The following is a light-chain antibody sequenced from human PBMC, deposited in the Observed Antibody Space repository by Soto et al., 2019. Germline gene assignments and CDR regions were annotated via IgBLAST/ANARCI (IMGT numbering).Light chain of an antibody. CDR1: QSVSSN. CDR2: GVS. Sequence: EIVMTQSPGTLSVSPGERATLSCRASQSVSSNLAWYQQKPGQAPRLLIYGVSTRATGIPARFSGSGSGTEFTLTISSLQSEDSAVYYCQQHNNWPLTVGGGTKVELK. V-gene: IGKV3-15*01. J-gene: IGKJ4*01. CDR3: QQHNNWPLT.